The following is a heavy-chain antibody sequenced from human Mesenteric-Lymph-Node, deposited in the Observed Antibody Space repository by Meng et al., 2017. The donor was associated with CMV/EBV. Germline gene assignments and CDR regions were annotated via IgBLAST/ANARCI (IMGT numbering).Heavy chain of an antibody. CDR2: IRHDEKKK. Sequence: GGSLRLSCAASGFIFSNYGMHWVRQAPGKGLEWVAFIRHDEKKKSYADSVKGRFTISRDKAKNTLFLQMSSLREEDTAVYYCARDRSSGVSYGTYYFYYGMDVWGQGATVTVSS. CDR1: GFIFSNYG. CDR3: ARDRSSGVSYGTYYFYYGMDV. J-gene: IGHJ6*02. D-gene: IGHD3-22*01. V-gene: IGHV3-30*02.